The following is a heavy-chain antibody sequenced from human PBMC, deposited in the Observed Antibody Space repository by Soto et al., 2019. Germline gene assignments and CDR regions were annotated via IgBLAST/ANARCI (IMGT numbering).Heavy chain of an antibody. J-gene: IGHJ4*02. CDR3: AKDVVARYDILTAYPYFDY. V-gene: IGHV3-23*01. D-gene: IGHD3-9*01. CDR1: GFTFSNYA. Sequence: EVQLLESGGTLVQPGGSLRLSCSASGFTFSNYAMSWVRQAPGKGLEWVSGIGGGGVVAYYADSVTGRFTMSRDNSKNTLYLQMDSLRAEDTAVYFCAKDVVARYDILTAYPYFDYWGQGTLVTVSS. CDR2: IGGGGVVA.